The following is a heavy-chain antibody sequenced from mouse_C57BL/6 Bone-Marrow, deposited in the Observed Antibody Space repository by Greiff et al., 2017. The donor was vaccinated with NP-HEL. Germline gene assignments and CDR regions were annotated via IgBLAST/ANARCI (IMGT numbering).Heavy chain of an antibody. V-gene: IGHV1-15*01. CDR3: TGGKPLDAMDY. J-gene: IGHJ4*01. CDR2: IDPETGGT. Sequence: VQLQQSGAELVRPGASVTLSCKASGYTFTDYEMHWVKQTPVHGLEWIGAIDPETGGTAYNQKFKGQAILTADKSSSTAYMELRSLTAEDSAVYYCTGGKPLDAMDYWGQGTSVTGSS. CDR1: GYTFTDYE.